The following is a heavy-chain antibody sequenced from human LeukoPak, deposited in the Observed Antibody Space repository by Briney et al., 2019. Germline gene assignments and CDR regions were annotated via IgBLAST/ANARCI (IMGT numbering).Heavy chain of an antibody. D-gene: IGHD3-22*01. Sequence: GGSLRLSCAASGFTLSSYAMHWVRQAPGKGLERVAVISYDGSNKYYADSVKGRFTISRDNSKNTLYLQMNSLRAEDTAVYYCARDLGSSGYSSGFDYWGQGTLVTVSS. J-gene: IGHJ4*02. CDR3: ARDLGSSGYSSGFDY. V-gene: IGHV3-30-3*01. CDR1: GFTLSSYA. CDR2: ISYDGSNK.